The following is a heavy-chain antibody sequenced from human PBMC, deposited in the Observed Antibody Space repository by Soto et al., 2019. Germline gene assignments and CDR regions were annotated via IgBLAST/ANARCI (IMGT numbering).Heavy chain of an antibody. CDR3: ARGAAADPFDY. D-gene: IGHD6-13*01. Sequence: QVQLVQSGAEVKTPGASVKVSCKASGYIFSNYAISWVRQAPGQGLEWMGWSSAFNGHTNYAQKFQGRVTMTTDTSTSTGYMELRSLTSDDTAVYYCARGAAADPFDYWGQGTLVTVSS. V-gene: IGHV1-18*01. J-gene: IGHJ4*02. CDR2: SSAFNGHT. CDR1: GYIFSNYA.